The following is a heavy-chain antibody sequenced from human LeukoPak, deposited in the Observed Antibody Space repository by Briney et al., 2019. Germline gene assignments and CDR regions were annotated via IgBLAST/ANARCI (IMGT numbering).Heavy chain of an antibody. D-gene: IGHD1-26*01. CDR1: GDSISESNYY. V-gene: IGHV4-39*07. CDR2: VYHTGRA. Sequence: SETLSLTCTVSGDSISESNYYWGWIRQPPAKGLEWLGTVYHTGRAFYNPSLRGRTTISVDTSKNQFSLKLSSVTAADTAVYYCARYMDSGSALDYWGQGTLVTVSS. J-gene: IGHJ4*02. CDR3: ARYMDSGSALDY.